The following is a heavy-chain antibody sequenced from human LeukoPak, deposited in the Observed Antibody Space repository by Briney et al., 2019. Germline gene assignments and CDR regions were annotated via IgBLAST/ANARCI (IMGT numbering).Heavy chain of an antibody. J-gene: IGHJ4*02. Sequence: ASVKVSCKASGYTFTSYGISWVRQATGQGLEWMGWMNPNSGNTGYAQKFQGRVTMTRNTSISTAYMELSSLRSEDTAVYYCARGLGYSGYDPDYWGQGTLATVSS. V-gene: IGHV1-8*02. D-gene: IGHD5-12*01. CDR2: MNPNSGNT. CDR1: GYTFTSYG. CDR3: ARGLGYSGYDPDY.